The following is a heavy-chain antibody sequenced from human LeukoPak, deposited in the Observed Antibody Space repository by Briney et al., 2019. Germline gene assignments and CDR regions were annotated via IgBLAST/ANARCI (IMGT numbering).Heavy chain of an antibody. D-gene: IGHD6-13*01. CDR1: GGSISSYY. V-gene: IGHV4-59*12. Sequence: SETLSLTCTVSGGSISSYYWSWIRQPPGKGLEWIGYIYYSGSTNYNPSLKSRVTMSVDTSKNQFSLKLSSVTAADTAVYYCAREGRIAAAGTFDYWGQGTLVTVSS. CDR3: AREGRIAAAGTFDY. J-gene: IGHJ4*02. CDR2: IYYSGST.